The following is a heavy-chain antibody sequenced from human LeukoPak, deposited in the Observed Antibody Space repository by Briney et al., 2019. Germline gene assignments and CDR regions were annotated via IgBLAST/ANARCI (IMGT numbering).Heavy chain of an antibody. CDR1: GFTVSSNY. D-gene: IGHD6-13*01. Sequence: GGSLRLSFAASGFTVSSNYMSWVRQAPGKGLEWVSVIYSSGSTYYADSVKGRFTISRDNSKNTLHLQMNTLRAEDTAVYYCASRIATAGSVDYWGQGTLVTVSS. V-gene: IGHV3-53*01. CDR2: IYSSGST. J-gene: IGHJ4*02. CDR3: ASRIATAGSVDY.